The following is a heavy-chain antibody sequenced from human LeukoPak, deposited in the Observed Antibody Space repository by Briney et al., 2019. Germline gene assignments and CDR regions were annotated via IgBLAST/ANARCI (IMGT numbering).Heavy chain of an antibody. V-gene: IGHV3-30-3*01. J-gene: IGHJ6*04. Sequence: GGSLRLSCAASGFTFSNYAMHWVRQAPVKGLEWVAVISYDGNNKYNADSVNARFTIYRDNSKNTLYLQMNSLRAEDTAVYYCARDRDRDIIGDGMDVWGKGTTVTVSS. CDR1: GFTFSNYA. CDR2: ISYDGNNK. D-gene: IGHD2-15*01. CDR3: ARDRDRDIIGDGMDV.